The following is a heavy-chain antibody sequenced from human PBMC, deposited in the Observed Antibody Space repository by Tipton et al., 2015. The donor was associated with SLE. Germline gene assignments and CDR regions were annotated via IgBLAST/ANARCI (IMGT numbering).Heavy chain of an antibody. CDR2: ISWNSGSI. CDR1: GFTFDDYA. CDR3: AKASRIETAAGSAFDI. J-gene: IGHJ3*02. V-gene: IGHV3-9*01. Sequence: SLRLSCAASGFTFDDYAMHWVRQAPGKGLEWVSGISWNSGSIGYADSVKGRFTISRDNAKNSLYLQMNSLRAEDTALYYCAKASRIETAAGSAFDIWGQGTMVTVSS. D-gene: IGHD6-13*01.